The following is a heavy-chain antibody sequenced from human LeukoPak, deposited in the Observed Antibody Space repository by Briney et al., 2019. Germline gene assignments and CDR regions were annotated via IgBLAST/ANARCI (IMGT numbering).Heavy chain of an antibody. CDR3: ARVFSAFLYSSGWYWEFDP. CDR2: IYFSGST. D-gene: IGHD6-19*01. J-gene: IGHJ5*02. CDR1: GGSLSSYY. Sequence: SETLSLTCTVSGGSLSSYYWGWIRQPPRKGLEWIGDIYFSGSTNYNPSLKSRVTISVDTSKNQFSLKLSSVTAADTAVYYCARVFSAFLYSSGWYWEFDPWGQGTLVTVSS. V-gene: IGHV4-59*01.